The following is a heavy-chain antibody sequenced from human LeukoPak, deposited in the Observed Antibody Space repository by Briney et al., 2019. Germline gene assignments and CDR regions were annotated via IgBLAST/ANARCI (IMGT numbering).Heavy chain of an antibody. J-gene: IGHJ4*02. D-gene: IGHD4-11*01. CDR1: GGSFSGYY. CDR3: ARGSRTVTTARQRASFDY. V-gene: IGHV4-34*01. Sequence: SETLSLTCAVYGGSFSGYYWSWIRQPPGKGLEWIGEVNHSGSTNYNPSLKSRVTISVDTSKNQFSLKLSSVTAADTAVYYCARGSRTVTTARQRASFDYWGQGTLVTVSS. CDR2: VNHSGST.